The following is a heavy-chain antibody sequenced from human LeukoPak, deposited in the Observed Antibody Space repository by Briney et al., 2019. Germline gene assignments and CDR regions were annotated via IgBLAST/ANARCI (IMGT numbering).Heavy chain of an antibody. J-gene: IGHJ4*02. CDR1: GGTFGSYA. V-gene: IGHV1-69*04. Sequence: SVKVSCKASGGTFGSYAISWVRQAPGQGLEWMGRIIPIFGIANYAQKFQGRVTITADKSTSTAYMELSSLRSEDTAVYYCASGGTYYYDSSVCWGQGTLVTVSS. CDR2: IIPIFGIA. D-gene: IGHD3-22*01. CDR3: ASGGTYYYDSSVC.